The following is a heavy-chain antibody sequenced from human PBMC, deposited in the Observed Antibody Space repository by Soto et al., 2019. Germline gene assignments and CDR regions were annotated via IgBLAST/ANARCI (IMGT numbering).Heavy chain of an antibody. CDR3: ARGSDRGYCSSTSCYGVIYYYYMDV. Sequence: QVQLVQSGAEVKKPGASVKVSCKASGYTFTSYDINWVRQATGQGLEWMGWMNPNSGNTGYAQKFQGRVTMTRNPYISTAYMELSSLRSEDTAVYYCARGSDRGYCSSTSCYGVIYYYYMDVWGKGTTVTVSS. V-gene: IGHV1-8*01. CDR2: MNPNSGNT. CDR1: GYTFTSYD. J-gene: IGHJ6*03. D-gene: IGHD2-2*01.